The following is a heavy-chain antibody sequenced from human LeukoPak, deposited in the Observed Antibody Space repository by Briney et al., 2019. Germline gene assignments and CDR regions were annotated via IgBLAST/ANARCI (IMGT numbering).Heavy chain of an antibody. J-gene: IGHJ4*02. D-gene: IGHD1-26*01. Sequence: PGGSLRLSCAASGFTFSSYGMHWVRQAPGKGLEWVAVISYDGSNKYYADSVKGRFTISRDNSKNTLYLQMNSLRAEDTAVYYCAKSKSVSGTYGEFHFDYWGQGTLVTVSS. CDR2: ISYDGSNK. CDR3: AKSKSVSGTYGEFHFDY. CDR1: GFTFSSYG. V-gene: IGHV3-30-3*02.